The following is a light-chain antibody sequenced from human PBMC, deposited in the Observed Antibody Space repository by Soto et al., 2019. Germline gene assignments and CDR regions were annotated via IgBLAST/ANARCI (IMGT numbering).Light chain of an antibody. CDR1: SSNIGSNT. CDR3: AAWDDSLNGYV. J-gene: IGLJ1*01. CDR2: SNN. V-gene: IGLV1-44*01. Sequence: QSALTQPPSASGTPGQRVTISCSGSSSNIGSNTVNWYQQLPGTAPKLLIHSNNQRPSGVPDRFSGSKSGTSASLAISGLQSEDEADYYCAAWDDSLNGYVFGTGTKVTVL.